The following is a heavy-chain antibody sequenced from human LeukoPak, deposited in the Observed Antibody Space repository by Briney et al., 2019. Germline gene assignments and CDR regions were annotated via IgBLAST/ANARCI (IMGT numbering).Heavy chain of an antibody. CDR2: ICSSGST. CDR1: GGSVSSYY. CDR3: ARTRSGLFDY. Sequence: SETLSLTCSVPGGSVSSYYWSWIRQPAGKGLEWIGRICSSGSTNYNPSLKSRVTMSVDTSKNQFSLKLTSVTAADTAVYSCARTRSGLFDYWGQGTLVTVSS. V-gene: IGHV4-4*07. J-gene: IGHJ4*02.